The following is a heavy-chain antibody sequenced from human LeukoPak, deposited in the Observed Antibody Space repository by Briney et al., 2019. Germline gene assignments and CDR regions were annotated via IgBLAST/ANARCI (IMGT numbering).Heavy chain of an antibody. Sequence: LGGSLRLSCAASGFIFTSYSMNWVRQAPGKGLEWISYISSSSTIYYADSVKGRFTISRDNAKNSLYLQMNSLRAEDTAVYYCAELGITMIGGVWGKGTTVTISS. D-gene: IGHD3-10*02. J-gene: IGHJ6*04. CDR3: AELGITMIGGV. CDR2: ISSSSTI. CDR1: GFIFTSYS. V-gene: IGHV3-48*04.